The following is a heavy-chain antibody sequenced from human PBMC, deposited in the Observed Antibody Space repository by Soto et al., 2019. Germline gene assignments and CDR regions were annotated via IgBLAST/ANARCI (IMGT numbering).Heavy chain of an antibody. CDR3: ARDLSWGSNWYYYMDV. V-gene: IGHV3-48*01. J-gene: IGHJ6*03. CDR2: ISSSSSVI. Sequence: EVQLVESGGGLVQPGGSPRLSCATSGFILSDCAMNWVRQAPGKGLEWVSYISSSSSVIDYADSVKGRFTVSRDNARNSLYLQMNSLRAEDTAVYYCARDLSWGSNWYYYMDVWGKGNTVTVSS. D-gene: IGHD7-27*01. CDR1: GFILSDCA.